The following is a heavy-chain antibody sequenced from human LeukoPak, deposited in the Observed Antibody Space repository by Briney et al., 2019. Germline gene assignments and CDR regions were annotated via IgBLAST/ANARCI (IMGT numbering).Heavy chain of an antibody. CDR1: TFAFNNYE. Sequence: GGSLRLSCVASTFAFNNYEMNWVRQSPGKGLEWISYISTAGSTIYYADSVKGRFTISRDHAEKSLFLQINSLRVEDTAVYYCARVSPFGFNAFDVWGQGTLVTVSS. CDR3: ARVSPFGFNAFDV. V-gene: IGHV3-48*03. D-gene: IGHD3-3*01. CDR2: ISTAGSTI. J-gene: IGHJ3*01.